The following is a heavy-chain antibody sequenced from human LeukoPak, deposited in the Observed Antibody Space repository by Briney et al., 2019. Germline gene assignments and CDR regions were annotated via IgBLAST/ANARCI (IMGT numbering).Heavy chain of an antibody. CDR3: ARGPSYYYDSTDAFDI. CDR2: IKQDGSEK. CDR1: GFTFSSYW. D-gene: IGHD3-22*01. J-gene: IGHJ3*02. Sequence: PGGSLRLSCAASGFTFSSYWMSWVRQAPGKGLEWVANIKQDGSEKYYVDSVKGRFTISRDNAKNSLYLQMNSLRAEDTAVYYCARGPSYYYDSTDAFDIWGQGTMVTVSS. V-gene: IGHV3-7*01.